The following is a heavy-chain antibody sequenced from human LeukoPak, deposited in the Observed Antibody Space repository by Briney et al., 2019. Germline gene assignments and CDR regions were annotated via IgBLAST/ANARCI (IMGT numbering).Heavy chain of an antibody. CDR1: GFTFSTYA. Sequence: GGSLRLSCTASGFTFSTYAMSWVRQAPGQGLEWVSGISGSGGNTYYADSVKGRFTISRDNSKNTLYLQMNSLRAEDTAVYYCAKEPLYSSRAVDYWGQGTLVTVSS. CDR3: AKEPLYSSRAVDY. J-gene: IGHJ4*02. CDR2: ISGSGGNT. D-gene: IGHD6-13*01. V-gene: IGHV3-23*01.